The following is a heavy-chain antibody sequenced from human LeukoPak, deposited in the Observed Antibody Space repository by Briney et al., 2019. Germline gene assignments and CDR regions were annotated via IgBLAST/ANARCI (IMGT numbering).Heavy chain of an antibody. J-gene: IGHJ6*04. V-gene: IGHV3-30*18. D-gene: IGHD3-9*01. Sequence: GGSLSLSCAASGFTFSSYGMHWVRQAPGKGLEWVAVISYDGSNKYYADSVKGRFTISRDNSKNTLYLQMNSLRAEDTAVYYCAKDQVMRYFELSMDVWGKGTTVTVSS. CDR3: AKDQVMRYFELSMDV. CDR1: GFTFSSYG. CDR2: ISYDGSNK.